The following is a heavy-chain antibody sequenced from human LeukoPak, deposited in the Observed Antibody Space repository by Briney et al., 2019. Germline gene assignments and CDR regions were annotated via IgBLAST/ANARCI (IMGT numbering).Heavy chain of an antibody. CDR3: VGDSGGY. CDR2: INHSGST. Sequence: SETLSLTCAVYGGSFSGYYWSWIRQPPGQGQEWIGEINHSGSTNYNPSLKSRVTISVDTSKNQFSLKLSSVTAADTAVYYCVGDSGGYWGQGTLVTVSS. D-gene: IGHD3-10*01. J-gene: IGHJ4*02. CDR1: GGSFSGYY. V-gene: IGHV4-34*01.